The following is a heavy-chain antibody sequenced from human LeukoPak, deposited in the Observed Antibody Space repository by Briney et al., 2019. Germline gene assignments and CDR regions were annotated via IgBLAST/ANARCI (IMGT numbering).Heavy chain of an antibody. CDR2: IYHSGST. CDR1: GYSISSGYY. Sequence: SETLSLTCAVSGYSISSGYYWGWIRQPPGKGLEWIGSIYHSGSTYYNPSLTSRVTTSVDTSKNQFSLKLSSVTAADTAVYYCARPYYDFWSGYYKYYYMDVWGKGTTVTVSS. CDR3: ARPYYDFWSGYYKYYYMDV. J-gene: IGHJ6*03. D-gene: IGHD3-3*01. V-gene: IGHV4-38-2*01.